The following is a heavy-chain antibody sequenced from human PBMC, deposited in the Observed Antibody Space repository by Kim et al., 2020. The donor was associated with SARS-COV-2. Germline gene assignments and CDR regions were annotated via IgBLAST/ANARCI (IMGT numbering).Heavy chain of an antibody. CDR1: GGSFSGYH. CDR3: ARGFTPDCSGDSCYVAWGMDV. J-gene: IGHJ6*02. V-gene: IGHV4-34*01. Sequence: SETLSLTCAVYGGSFSGYHWSWIRQTPGKGLEWIGEINQSGSAYYNPSLSSRLTISVDTSKNQFSLRLRSVTAADTSVYYCARGFTPDCSGDSCYVAWGMDVWGQGTPVTVSS. D-gene: IGHD2-15*01. CDR2: INQSGSA.